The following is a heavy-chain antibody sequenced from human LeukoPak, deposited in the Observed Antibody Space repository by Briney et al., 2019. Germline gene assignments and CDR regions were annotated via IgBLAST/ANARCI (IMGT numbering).Heavy chain of an antibody. D-gene: IGHD3-3*01. Sequence: GGSLRLSCAVSGFTFSTYWMSWVRQAPGKGLEWVANIKQDGSEKYYVDFVKGRFTISRDNAKNSLYLQMNSLRAEDTAVYYCARESSDYDFWSTYYTRYYYYMDVWGKGTTVTVSS. V-gene: IGHV3-7*01. CDR3: ARESSDYDFWSTYYTRYYYYMDV. CDR2: IKQDGSEK. J-gene: IGHJ6*03. CDR1: GFTFSTYW.